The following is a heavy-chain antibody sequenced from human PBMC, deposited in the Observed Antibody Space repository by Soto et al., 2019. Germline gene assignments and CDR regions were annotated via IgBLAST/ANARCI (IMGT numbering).Heavy chain of an antibody. CDR2: TWYDGSQK. CDR1: GFSFNRYG. V-gene: IGHV3-33*01. D-gene: IGHD6-6*01. J-gene: IGHJ4*02. CDR3: ARDRSFGYSSSPDY. Sequence: GGSLRLSCAASGFSFNRYGMHWVRQTPGKGLEWVAVTWYDGSQKYYADSLKGRVTISRDNSKNTMYLEMDSLRAEDTAVYYCARDRSFGYSSSPDYWGQGTLVTVSS.